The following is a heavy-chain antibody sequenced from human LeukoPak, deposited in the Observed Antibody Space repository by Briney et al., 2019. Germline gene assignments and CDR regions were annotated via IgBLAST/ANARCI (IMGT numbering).Heavy chain of an antibody. V-gene: IGHV3-30*02. CDR1: GFTFSSYG. CDR2: IRYDGSNK. J-gene: IGHJ5*02. Sequence: PGGSLRLSCAASGFTFSSYGMHWVRQAPGKGLEWVAFIRYDGSNKYYADSVKGRFTISRDNSKNTLYLQMNSLRAEDTAVYYCAKEEHIVVVIASSGFDPWGQGTLVTVSS. D-gene: IGHD2-21*01. CDR3: AKEEHIVVVIASSGFDP.